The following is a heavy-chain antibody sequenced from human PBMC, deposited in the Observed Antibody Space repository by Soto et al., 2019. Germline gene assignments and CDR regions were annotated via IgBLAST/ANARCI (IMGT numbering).Heavy chain of an antibody. J-gene: IGHJ4*02. V-gene: IGHV3-74*01. CDR1: GFTFSSYW. CDR3: ARHRGRLGELSYFDY. Sequence: GGSLRLSCAASGFTFSSYWMHWVRQAPGKGLVWVSRINSDGSSTSYADSVKGRFTISRDNAKNTLYLQMNSLRAEDTAVYYCARHRGRLGELSYFDYWGQGTLVTVSS. D-gene: IGHD3-16*02. CDR2: INSDGSST.